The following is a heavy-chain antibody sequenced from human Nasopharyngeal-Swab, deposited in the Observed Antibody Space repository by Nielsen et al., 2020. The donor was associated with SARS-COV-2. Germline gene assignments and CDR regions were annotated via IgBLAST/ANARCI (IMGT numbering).Heavy chain of an antibody. CDR2: FDPEDGET. CDR1: GYTLTELS. D-gene: IGHD1-26*01. J-gene: IGHJ5*02. V-gene: IGHV1-24*01. Sequence: ASVTVSCKVSGYTLTELSMHWVRQAPGKGLEWTGGFDPEDGETIYAQKFQGRVTMTEDTSTDKAYMELSSLRSEDTAVYYCATASPIVGADNWFDPWGQGTLVTVSS. CDR3: ATASPIVGADNWFDP.